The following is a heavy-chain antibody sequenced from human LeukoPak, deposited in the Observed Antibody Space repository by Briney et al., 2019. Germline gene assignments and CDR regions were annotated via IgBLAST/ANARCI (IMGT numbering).Heavy chain of an antibody. Sequence: SETLSLTCTVSGDSITNSSSYWGWIRQPPGKGLEWIGSIYYSGSTYYNPSLKSRVTISVDTSKNQFSLKLTSVTAADTAVYYCARHSPVGIFYFDYWGQGTLVTVSS. D-gene: IGHD1-26*01. V-gene: IGHV4-39*01. CDR3: ARHSPVGIFYFDY. J-gene: IGHJ4*02. CDR2: IYYSGST. CDR1: GDSITNSSSY.